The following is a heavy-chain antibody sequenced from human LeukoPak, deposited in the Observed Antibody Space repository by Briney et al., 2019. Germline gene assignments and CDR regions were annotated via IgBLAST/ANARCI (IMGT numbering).Heavy chain of an antibody. D-gene: IGHD6-13*01. CDR3: ARQWGIAAAGT. J-gene: IGHJ4*02. V-gene: IGHV4-38-2*01. Sequence: SETLSLTCVVSGYSISSGYYWGWIRQPPGKGLEWIGSIYYSGSTYYNPSLKSRVTISVDTSKNQFSLKLSSVTAADTAVYYCARQWGIAAAGTWSQGTLVTVSS. CDR1: GYSISSGYY. CDR2: IYYSGST.